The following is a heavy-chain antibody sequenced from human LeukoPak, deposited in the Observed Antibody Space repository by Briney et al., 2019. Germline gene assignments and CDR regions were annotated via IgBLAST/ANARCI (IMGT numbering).Heavy chain of an antibody. CDR2: IYYSGST. CDR3: ARVGYYYDSSGYYYFDY. Sequence: SETLSLTCTVSGGSISSYYWSWIRQPPGKGLEWIGYIYYSGSTDYNPSPKSRATISVDTSKNQFSLKLSSVTATDTAVYYCARVGYYYDSSGYYYFDYWGQGTLVTVSS. D-gene: IGHD3-22*01. V-gene: IGHV4-59*01. CDR1: GGSISSYY. J-gene: IGHJ4*02.